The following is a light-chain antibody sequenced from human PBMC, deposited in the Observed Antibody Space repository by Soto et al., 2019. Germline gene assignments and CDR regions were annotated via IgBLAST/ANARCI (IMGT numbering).Light chain of an antibody. J-gene: IGKJ1*01. CDR1: QSVSSNY. V-gene: IGKV3-20*01. CDR2: GAS. Sequence: ESVLKLSLDTLSLSPGERATLSCLAIQSVSSNYLAWYQQKPGQAPRLLIYGASTRASGIPDRFSGSGSGTDFTLTISRLEPEDSAVYYCQQYGSSPTWTFGQGTKVDI. CDR3: QQYGSSPTWT.